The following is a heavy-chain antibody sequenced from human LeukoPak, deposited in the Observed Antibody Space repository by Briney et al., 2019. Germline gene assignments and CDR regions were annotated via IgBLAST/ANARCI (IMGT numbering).Heavy chain of an antibody. CDR3: ARDRVDTAMVFDY. D-gene: IGHD5-18*01. V-gene: IGHV3-30-3*01. CDR1: GFTFSSYA. Sequence: NPGGSLRLSCAASGFTFSSYAMHWVRQAPGKGLEWVAVISYDGSNKYYADSVKGRFTISRDNSKNTLYLQMNSLRAEDTAVYYCARDRVDTAMVFDYWGQGTLVTVSS. J-gene: IGHJ4*02. CDR2: ISYDGSNK.